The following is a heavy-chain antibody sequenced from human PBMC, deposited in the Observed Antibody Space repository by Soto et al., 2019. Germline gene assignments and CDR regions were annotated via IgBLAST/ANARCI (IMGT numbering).Heavy chain of an antibody. CDR1: GGTFSSYA. J-gene: IGHJ6*02. V-gene: IGHV1-69*06. Sequence: SVKVSCKASGGTFSSYAISWVRQAPGQGLEWMGGIIPIFGTANYAQKFQGRVTITAYKATSTAYMELSSLRSEDTAVYYCATYSGWYEDYYYYYGMDVWGQGTTVTVS. CDR2: IIPIFGTA. D-gene: IGHD6-19*01. CDR3: ATYSGWYEDYYYYYGMDV.